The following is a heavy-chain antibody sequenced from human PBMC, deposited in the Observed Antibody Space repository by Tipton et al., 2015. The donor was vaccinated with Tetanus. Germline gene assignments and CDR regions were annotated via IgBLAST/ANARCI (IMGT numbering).Heavy chain of an antibody. J-gene: IGHJ4*02. CDR3: AREADCSGGSCFSGDFDN. D-gene: IGHD2-15*01. CDR2: SWYDGTDK. V-gene: IGHV3-33*01. CDR1: GFIFSSYG. Sequence: SLRLSCAASGFIFSSYGIHWVRQAPGKGLEWVAGSWYDGTDKYYADSVKGRFTISRDNSKYTLYLQMNSLRVEDTAVYYCAREADCSGGSCFSGDFDNWGQGTQVTVSS.